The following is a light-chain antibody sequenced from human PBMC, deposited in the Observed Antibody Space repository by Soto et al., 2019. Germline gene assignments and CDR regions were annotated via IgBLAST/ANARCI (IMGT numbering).Light chain of an antibody. Sequence: NFRLTQPHSVSGSPGKTVTISCTRSSGSIASNYVQWYQQRPGSAPTTVIYEDNQSPSGVPDRFSGSIASTSNSASLTISGLKTEDEADYYCQSYAASDHVVFGGGTKVTVL. CDR1: SGSIASNY. J-gene: IGLJ2*01. V-gene: IGLV6-57*04. CDR3: QSYAASDHVV. CDR2: EDN.